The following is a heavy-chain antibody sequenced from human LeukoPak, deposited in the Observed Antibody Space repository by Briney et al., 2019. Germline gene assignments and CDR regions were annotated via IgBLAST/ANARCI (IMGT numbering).Heavy chain of an antibody. D-gene: IGHD1-26*01. V-gene: IGHV3-30*04. CDR2: ISNDGSNS. CDR3: ARAPWGSGSYYYYYMDV. CDR1: RFIFSSYA. Sequence: GRSLRLSCAASRFIFSSYAMNWVRQAPGKGLEWVAVISNDGSNSYYADSEKGRFTISRDNSKNTLYLQMNILRAEDTAVYYCARAPWGSGSYYYYYMDVWGKGTTVTVSS. J-gene: IGHJ6*03.